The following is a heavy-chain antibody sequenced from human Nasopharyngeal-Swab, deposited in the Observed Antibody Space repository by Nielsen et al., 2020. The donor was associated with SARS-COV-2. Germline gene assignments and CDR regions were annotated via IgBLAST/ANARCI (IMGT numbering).Heavy chain of an antibody. D-gene: IGHD4-17*01. J-gene: IGHJ6*02. CDR2: IKQDGSEK. Sequence: GGSLRLSCAASGFTFSSYWMSWVRQAPGKGLEWVANIKQDGSEKYYVDSVKGRFTISRDNAKNSLYLQMNSLRAEDTAAYYCARDYGDYGNYYYGMDVWGQGTTVTVSS. V-gene: IGHV3-7*01. CDR1: GFTFSSYW. CDR3: ARDYGDYGNYYYGMDV.